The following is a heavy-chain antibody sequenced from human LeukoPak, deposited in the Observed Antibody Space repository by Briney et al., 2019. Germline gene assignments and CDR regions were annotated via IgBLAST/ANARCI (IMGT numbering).Heavy chain of an antibody. CDR2: INHSGST. V-gene: IGHV4-34*01. D-gene: IGHD4-11*01. CDR1: GGSISSYY. Sequence: SETLSLTCTVSGGSISSYYWSWIRQPPGKGLEWIGEINHSGSTNYNPSLKSRVTISVDTSKNQFSLKLSSVTAADTAVYYCARGRAGSSNDYWGQGTLVTVSS. J-gene: IGHJ4*02. CDR3: ARGRAGSSNDY.